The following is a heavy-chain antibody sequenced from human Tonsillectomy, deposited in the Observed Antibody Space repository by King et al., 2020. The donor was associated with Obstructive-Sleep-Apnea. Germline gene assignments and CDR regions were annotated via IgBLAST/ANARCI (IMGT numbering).Heavy chain of an antibody. CDR3: AFVPLGGMDV. D-gene: IGHD7-27*01. V-gene: IGHV4-34*01. J-gene: IGHJ6*02. CDR2: INHSGST. CDR1: GGSFSGYY. Sequence: VQLQQWGAGLLKPSETLSLTCAVYGGSFSGYYWSWIRQPPGKGLEWIGEINHSGSTNYNPSLKSRVTISVDTSKNQFSLKLSSVTAADTAVYYCAFVPLGGMDVWGQGTTVTVSS.